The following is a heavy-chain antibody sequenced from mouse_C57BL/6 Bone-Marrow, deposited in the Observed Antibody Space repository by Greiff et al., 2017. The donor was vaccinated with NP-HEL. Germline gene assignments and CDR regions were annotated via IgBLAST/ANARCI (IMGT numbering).Heavy chain of an antibody. D-gene: IGHD1-1*01. J-gene: IGHJ3*01. CDR1: GYTFTDYY. CDR3: ARRLGYYYGSTSLAY. V-gene: IGHV1-84*01. CDR2: IYPGSGNT. Sequence: LVESGPELVKPGASVKISCKASGYTFTDYYINWVKQRPGQGLEWIGWIYPGSGNTKYNEKFKGKATLTVDTSSSTAYMQLSSLTSEDSAVYFCARRLGYYYGSTSLAYWGQGTLVTVSA.